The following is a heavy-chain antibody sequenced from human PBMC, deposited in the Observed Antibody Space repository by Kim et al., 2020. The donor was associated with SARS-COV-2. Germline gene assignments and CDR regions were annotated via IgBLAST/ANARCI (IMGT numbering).Heavy chain of an antibody. Sequence: DGGTTDYAAPVKGRFTISRDDTKNTLYLQMNSLKTEDTAVYYCTSTRSDVWGQGTTVTVSS. J-gene: IGHJ6*02. CDR2: DGGTT. V-gene: IGHV3-15*01. CDR3: TSTRSDV.